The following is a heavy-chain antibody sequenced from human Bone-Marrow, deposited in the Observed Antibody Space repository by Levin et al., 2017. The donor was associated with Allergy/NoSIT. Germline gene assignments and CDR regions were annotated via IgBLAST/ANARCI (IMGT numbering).Heavy chain of an antibody. Sequence: ASVKVSCAASGFTFTNYAMSWVRQAPGKGLEWVSGISESDGRTFYADSVRGRFTISKDNSKNMLYLEMNSLRAEDTALYYCSSREYRSSSYYWGQGALVTVSS. CDR3: SSREYRSSSYY. CDR1: GFTFTNYA. J-gene: IGHJ4*02. V-gene: IGHV3-23*01. CDR2: ISESDGRT. D-gene: IGHD6-6*01.